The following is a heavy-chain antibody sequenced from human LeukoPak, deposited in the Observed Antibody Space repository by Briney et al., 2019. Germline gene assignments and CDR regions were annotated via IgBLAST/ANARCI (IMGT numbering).Heavy chain of an antibody. CDR1: GGSISSGSYY. Sequence: SETLSLTCTVSGGSISSGSYYWSWIRQPAGKGLEWNGRIYTSGSTSYNPSLKSRVTILVDTSKNQFSLKLSSVTAADTAVYYCARSSWYDVIDYWGQGTLVTVSS. J-gene: IGHJ4*02. D-gene: IGHD6-13*01. V-gene: IGHV4-61*02. CDR2: IYTSGST. CDR3: ARSSWYDVIDY.